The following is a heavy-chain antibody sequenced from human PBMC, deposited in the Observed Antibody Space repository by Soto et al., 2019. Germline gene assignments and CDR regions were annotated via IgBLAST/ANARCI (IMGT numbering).Heavy chain of an antibody. CDR2: IYYSGST. D-gene: IGHD1-26*01. CDR1: GGSISSGGYY. CDR3: ARSTQWGGSTFDI. Sequence: SETLSLTCTVSGGSISSGGYYWSWIRQPPGKGLEWIGYIYYSGSTYYNPSLKSRVTISVDTSKNQFSLKLSSVTAADTAVYYCARSTQWGGSTFDIWGQGTMVTVSS. V-gene: IGHV4-30-4*01. J-gene: IGHJ3*02.